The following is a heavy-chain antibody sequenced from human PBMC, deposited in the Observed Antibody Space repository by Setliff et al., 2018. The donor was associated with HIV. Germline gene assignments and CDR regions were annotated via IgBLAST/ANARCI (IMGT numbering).Heavy chain of an antibody. V-gene: IGHV4-61*05. CDR1: GGSISSSSYY. J-gene: IGHJ5*02. Sequence: SETLSLTCTVSGGSISSSSYYWGWIRQPPGKGLEWIGYINHSGSTNYNPSLQSRVTISVDTSKNHFSLKLTSVTAADTAVYYCARYSYGYVRDLRFDPWGQGTLVTSPQ. D-gene: IGHD5-18*01. CDR2: INHSGST. CDR3: ARYSYGYVRDLRFDP.